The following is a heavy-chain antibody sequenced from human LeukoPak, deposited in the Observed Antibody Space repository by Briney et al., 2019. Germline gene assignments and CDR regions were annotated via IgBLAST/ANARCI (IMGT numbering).Heavy chain of an antibody. V-gene: IGHV4-31*03. J-gene: IGHJ4*02. Sequence: PSETLSLTCTVSGGSISSGGYYWSWLRQHPGKGLEWIGYIYYSGSTYYNPSLKSRVTISVDTSKNQFSLKLSSVTAADTAVYYCASSQSGSGWYFPYYFDYWGQGTLVTVSS. CDR3: ASSQSGSGWYFPYYFDY. CDR2: IYYSGST. D-gene: IGHD6-19*01. CDR1: GGSISSGGYY.